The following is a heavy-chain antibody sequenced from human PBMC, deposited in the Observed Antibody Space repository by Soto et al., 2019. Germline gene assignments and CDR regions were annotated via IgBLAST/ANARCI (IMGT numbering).Heavy chain of an antibody. CDR1: GFTFSNYG. Sequence: HPGGSLRLSCVGSGFTFSNYGMTWVRQPPGKGLEWVALISDDGDKRYYADSVRGRLIISRDNSKDTLYLQMNSLGPDDTAVYFCAKARVRIVGANSFDYWGQGNPVTVA. J-gene: IGHJ4*02. D-gene: IGHD1-26*01. CDR2: ISDDGDKR. V-gene: IGHV3-30*18. CDR3: AKARVRIVGANSFDY.